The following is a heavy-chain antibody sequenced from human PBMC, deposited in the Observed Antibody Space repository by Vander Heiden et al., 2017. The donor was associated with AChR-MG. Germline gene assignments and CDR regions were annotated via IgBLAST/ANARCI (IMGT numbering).Heavy chain of an antibody. Sequence: VQLVQSGAAVKKSGSSVKLSCKASGSTFSSYAISWVRQAPGQGLEWMGRSIPILGIANYAQKFQGRVTITADKSTSTAYMELSSLRSEDTAVYYCASPPHNYYDSSGYYYVNFQHWGQGTLVTVSS. CDR2: SIPILGIA. J-gene: IGHJ1*01. D-gene: IGHD3-22*01. V-gene: IGHV1-69*04. CDR3: ASPPHNYYDSSGYYYVNFQH. CDR1: GSTFSSYA.